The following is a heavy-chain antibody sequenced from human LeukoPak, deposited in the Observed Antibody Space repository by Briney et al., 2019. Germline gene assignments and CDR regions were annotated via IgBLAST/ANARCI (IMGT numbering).Heavy chain of an antibody. D-gene: IGHD3-22*01. J-gene: IGHJ5*02. Sequence: ASVKVSCKASGYTFTSYAMNWVRQAPGQGLEWMGWINTNTGNPTYAQGFTGRFVFSLDTSVSTAYLQISSLKAEDTAVYYCARDLGGSGYYPSWFDPWGQGTLVTVSS. CDR2: INTNTGNP. CDR1: GYTFTSYA. CDR3: ARDLGGSGYYPSWFDP. V-gene: IGHV7-4-1*02.